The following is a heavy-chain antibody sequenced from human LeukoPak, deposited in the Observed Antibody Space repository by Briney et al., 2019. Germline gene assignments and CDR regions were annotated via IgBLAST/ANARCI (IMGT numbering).Heavy chain of an antibody. D-gene: IGHD2-2*01. CDR1: GGSLSSHY. CDR3: ASFSSDCSTASCYLTY. V-gene: IGHV4-59*11. Sequence: PSETLSLTCTVSGGSLSSHYWSWIRQPPGKGLELIGHIYYTGTTYYNPSLNSRVTISLDTSRNQFSLRLTSVTAADTAVYYCASFSSDCSTASCYLTYWGQGTLVTVSS. CDR2: IYYTGTT. J-gene: IGHJ4*02.